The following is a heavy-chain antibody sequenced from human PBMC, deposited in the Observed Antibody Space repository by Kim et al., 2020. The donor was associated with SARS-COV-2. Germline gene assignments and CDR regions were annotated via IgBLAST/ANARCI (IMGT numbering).Heavy chain of an antibody. J-gene: IGHJ4*02. V-gene: IGHV3-48*02. CDR3: ARDLDIVVVVAPGY. D-gene: IGHD2-15*01. Sequence: DPWKGRFNISRENAENSLYLQMNSLRDEDTAVYYCARDLDIVVVVAPGYWGQGTLVTVSS.